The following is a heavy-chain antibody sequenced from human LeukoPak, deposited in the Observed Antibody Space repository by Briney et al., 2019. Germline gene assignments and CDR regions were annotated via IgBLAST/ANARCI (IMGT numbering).Heavy chain of an antibody. Sequence: GGSLRLSCAASGFTVSSNYMSWVRQAPGKGLEWVSVIYSGGSTYYADSVKGRFTISRDNPKNTLYLQMNSLRAEDTAVYYCARGGASWVPFDYWGQGTLVTVSS. V-gene: IGHV3-66*01. CDR2: IYSGGST. J-gene: IGHJ4*02. D-gene: IGHD2-2*01. CDR1: GFTVSSNY. CDR3: ARGGASWVPFDY.